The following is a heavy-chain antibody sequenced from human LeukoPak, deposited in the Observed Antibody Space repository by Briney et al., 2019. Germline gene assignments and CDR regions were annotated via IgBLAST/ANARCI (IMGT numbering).Heavy chain of an antibody. J-gene: IGHJ4*02. CDR2: IRSKAYGGTT. V-gene: IGHV3-49*04. D-gene: IGHD3-3*01. Sequence: PGRSLRLSCTASGFTFGDYAMSWVRQAPGKGLEWVGFIRSKAYGGTTEYAASVKGRFTISRDDSKSIAYLQMNSLKTEDTAVYYCTRARITIFGVVDYWGQGTLVTVSS. CDR3: TRARITIFGVVDY. CDR1: GFTFGDYA.